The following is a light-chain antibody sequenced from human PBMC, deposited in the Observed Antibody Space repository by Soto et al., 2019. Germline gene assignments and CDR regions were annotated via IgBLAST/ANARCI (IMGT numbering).Light chain of an antibody. V-gene: IGKV3-15*01. CDR2: GAS. J-gene: IGKJ1*01. CDR1: QSVSSN. Sequence: IAMTQSPATLSVSPGERATLSCRASQSVSSNLAWYQQKPGQAPRLLIYGASTRATGIPARFSGSGSGTEFTLIISSLQSEDSAVYYCQQYNSWLWTFGQGTKVDI. CDR3: QQYNSWLWT.